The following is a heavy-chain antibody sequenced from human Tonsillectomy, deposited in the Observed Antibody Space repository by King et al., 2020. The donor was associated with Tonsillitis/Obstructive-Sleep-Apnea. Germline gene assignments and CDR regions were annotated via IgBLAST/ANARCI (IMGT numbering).Heavy chain of an antibody. V-gene: IGHV4-59*01. J-gene: IGHJ3*02. CDR3: ARVAWNDVFDI. CDR1: GGSISIYY. CDR2: IYYSGNT. D-gene: IGHD1-1*01. Sequence: QLQESGPGLVKPSETLSLTCTVSGGSISIYYWNWIRQPPGKGLEWIGYIYYSGNTNYNPSLKSRVTISVDTSKNQFSLKLSSVTAADTAVYYCARVAWNDVFDIWGQGTMVTVSS.